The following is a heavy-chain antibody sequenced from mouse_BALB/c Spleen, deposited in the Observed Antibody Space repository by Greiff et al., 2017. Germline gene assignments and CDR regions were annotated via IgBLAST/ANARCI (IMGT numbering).Heavy chain of an antibody. Sequence: EVKLQESGPELVKPGASVKIPCKASGYTFTDYNMDWVKQSHGKSLEWIGDINPNNGGTIYNQKFKGKATLTVDKSSSTAYMELRSLTSEDTAVYYCARLNGYYWYFDVWGAGTTVTVSS. J-gene: IGHJ1*01. CDR3: ARLNGYYWYFDV. CDR1: GYTFTDYN. V-gene: IGHV1-18*01. D-gene: IGHD2-2*01. CDR2: INPNNGGT.